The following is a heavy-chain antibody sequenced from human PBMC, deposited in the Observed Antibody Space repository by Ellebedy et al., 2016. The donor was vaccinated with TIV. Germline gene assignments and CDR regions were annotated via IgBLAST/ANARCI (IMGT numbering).Heavy chain of an antibody. CDR1: GFTFSSYS. CDR3: ARDLGPWRDYYYYGMDV. Sequence: GGSLRLSXTASGFTFSSYSMNWVRQAPGKGLDWVSSISSSSSYIYYADSVKGRFTISRDNAKNSLYLQMNSLRAEDTAVYYCARDLGPWRDYYYYGMDVWGQGTTVTVSS. D-gene: IGHD3-16*01. CDR2: ISSSSSYI. V-gene: IGHV3-21*01. J-gene: IGHJ6*02.